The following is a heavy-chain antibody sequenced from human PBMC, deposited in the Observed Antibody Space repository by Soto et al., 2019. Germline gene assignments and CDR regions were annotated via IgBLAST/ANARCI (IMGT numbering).Heavy chain of an antibody. J-gene: IGHJ5*02. CDR3: ARRSIWCDP. Sequence: QVQLQESGPGLVKPSETLSLTCTVSGGSVSSGSYYWSWIRQPPGKGLEWIGYIYYSGSTNYNPSLKSRVNISVDTSKNQFSLKLSSVTAADTAVYYCARRSIWCDPWGQGTLVTVSS. V-gene: IGHV4-61*01. CDR2: IYYSGST. CDR1: GGSVSSGSYY.